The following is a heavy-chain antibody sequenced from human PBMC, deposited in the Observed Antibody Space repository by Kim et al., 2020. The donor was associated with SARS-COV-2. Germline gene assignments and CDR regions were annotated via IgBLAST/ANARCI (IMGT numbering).Heavy chain of an antibody. CDR3: AKKRALPGSPDYGVDV. Sequence: GGSLRLSCAASGFTFSSFDMRWVRQAPGKGLEWVSAISASGGTTKYVDSAKGRFTISRDNSKNMLYLQMDSLRAADTAVYYCAKKRALPGSPDYGVDVWGQGTTVTVSS. CDR2: ISASGGTT. V-gene: IGHV3-23*01. D-gene: IGHD6-19*01. J-gene: IGHJ6*02. CDR1: GFTFSSFD.